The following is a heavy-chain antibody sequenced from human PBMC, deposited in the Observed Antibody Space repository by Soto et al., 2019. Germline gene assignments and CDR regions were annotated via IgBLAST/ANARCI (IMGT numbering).Heavy chain of an antibody. J-gene: IGHJ4*02. CDR2: ISGSGSTI. Sequence: PGGSLRLSCAASGFTFSSYAVSWVRQAPGKGPEWISSISGSGSTIYYADSVKGQFTISRDNSKNTLYLQMSSLRAEDTAVYYCAKVFYYYDSSGYYYFDYCGQGTLVTVSS. D-gene: IGHD3-22*01. CDR3: AKVFYYYDSSGYYYFDY. CDR1: GFTFSSYA. V-gene: IGHV3-23*01.